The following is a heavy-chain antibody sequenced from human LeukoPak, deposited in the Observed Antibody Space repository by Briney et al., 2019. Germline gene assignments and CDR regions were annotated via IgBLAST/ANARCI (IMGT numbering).Heavy chain of an antibody. CDR3: AKSSGYYVEYFQD. CDR1: GFTFSSYE. J-gene: IGHJ1*01. D-gene: IGHD6-19*01. Sequence: PGGSLRLSCAASGFTFSSYEMNWVRQAPGKGLEWVSYISSSGSTTYYADSVKGRFTISRDNSKNTLYVQMNSLRAEDTAVYYCAKSSGYYVEYFQDWGQGTLVTVSS. CDR2: ISSSGSTT. V-gene: IGHV3-48*03.